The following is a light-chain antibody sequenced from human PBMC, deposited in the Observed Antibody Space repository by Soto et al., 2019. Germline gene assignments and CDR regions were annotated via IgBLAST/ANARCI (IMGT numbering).Light chain of an antibody. V-gene: IGLV2-14*01. CDR2: EVS. Sequence: QSVLTQPASVSGSPGQSISISCSGTSSDIGAFNYVSWYQHHPGKVPKLMIYEVSIRPSGVSNRFSGSKSGNTASLTIAGLQAEDEADYYCASYTATNRRVFGGGTKVTVL. CDR3: ASYTATNRRV. CDR1: SSDIGAFNY. J-gene: IGLJ3*02.